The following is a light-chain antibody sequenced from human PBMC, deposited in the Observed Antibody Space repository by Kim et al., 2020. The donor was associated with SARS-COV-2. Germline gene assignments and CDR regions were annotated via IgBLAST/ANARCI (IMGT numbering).Light chain of an antibody. J-gene: IGLJ2*01. V-gene: IGLV2-8*01. CDR1: SSDVGGYNY. CDR2: GVS. Sequence: QSVTISCTGTSSDVGGYNYVSWYQQHPGKAPKLMIYGVSKRPSGVPDRFSGSKSGNTASLTVSGLQAEDEADYYCSSYAGSNNHVVFGGGTQLTVL. CDR3: SSYAGSNNHVV.